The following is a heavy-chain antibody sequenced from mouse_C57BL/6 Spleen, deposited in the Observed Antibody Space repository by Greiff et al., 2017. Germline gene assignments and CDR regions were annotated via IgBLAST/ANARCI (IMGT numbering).Heavy chain of an antibody. J-gene: IGHJ3*01. CDR1: GYAFSSSW. CDR2: IYPGDGDT. CDR3: AVAYYT. D-gene: IGHD2-12*01. Sequence: QVQLQQSGPELVKPGASVKISCKASGYAFSSSWMNWVKQRPGKGLEWIGRIYPGDGDTNYNGKFKGKATLTADKSSSTAYMQLSSLTSDDSAVYFCAVAYYTWGQGTLVTVSA. V-gene: IGHV1-82*01.